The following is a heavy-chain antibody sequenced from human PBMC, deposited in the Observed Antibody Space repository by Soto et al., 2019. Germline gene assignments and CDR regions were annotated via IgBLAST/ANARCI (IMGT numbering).Heavy chain of an antibody. CDR1: GFTFSSYG. J-gene: IGHJ3*02. CDR2: IWYDGSNK. V-gene: IGHV3-33*01. CDR3: ARDYSSSWYRDAFDI. Sequence: QVQLVESGGGVVQPGRSLRLSCAASGFTFSSYGMHWVRQAPGKGLEWVAVIWYDGSNKYYADSVKGRFTISRDNSKNTLYLQMNSLRAEDTAVYYCARDYSSSWYRDAFDIWGQGTMVTVSS. D-gene: IGHD6-13*01.